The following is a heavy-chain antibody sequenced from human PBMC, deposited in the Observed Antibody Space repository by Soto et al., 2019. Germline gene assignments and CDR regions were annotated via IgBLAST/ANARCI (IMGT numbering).Heavy chain of an antibody. D-gene: IGHD5-12*01. CDR1: GGSISSYY. V-gene: IGHV4-59*05. CDR2: IYYSGST. CDR3: ARLRRDGYNWDY. Sequence: SETLSLTCTVSGGSISSYYWSWIRQPPGKGLEWIGSIYYSGSTYYNPSLKSRVTISVDTSKNQFSLKLSSVTAADTAVYYCARLRRDGYNWDYWGQGTLVTVSS. J-gene: IGHJ4*02.